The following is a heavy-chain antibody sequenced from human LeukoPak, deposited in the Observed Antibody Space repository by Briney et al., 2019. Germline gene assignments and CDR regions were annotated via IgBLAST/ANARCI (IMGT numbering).Heavy chain of an antibody. CDR2: IYYSGST. J-gene: IGHJ4*02. CDR1: GGSISSYH. Sequence: SETLSLTCTVSGGSISSYHWSWIRQPPGKGLEWIGYIYYSGSTNYNPSLKSRVTISVDTSKNQFSLKLSSVTAADTDVYYCARVDPDSSSTLEVFDYWGQGTLVTVSS. D-gene: IGHD6-6*01. V-gene: IGHV4-59*01. CDR3: ARVDPDSSSTLEVFDY.